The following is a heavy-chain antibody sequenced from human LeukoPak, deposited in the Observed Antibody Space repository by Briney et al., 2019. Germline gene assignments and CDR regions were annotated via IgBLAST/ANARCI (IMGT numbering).Heavy chain of an antibody. D-gene: IGHD6-6*01. CDR1: GFTFSSYA. Sequence: SGGSLRLSCAASGFTFSSYAMSWVRQVPGKGLEWVSVISGSGVNTYYADSVKGRFTISRDNSKNMLYLQMNSLRAEDTAVYYCAKWKYSNSGIDDYWGQGTLVTVSS. CDR3: AKWKYSNSGIDDY. CDR2: ISGSGVNT. J-gene: IGHJ4*02. V-gene: IGHV3-23*01.